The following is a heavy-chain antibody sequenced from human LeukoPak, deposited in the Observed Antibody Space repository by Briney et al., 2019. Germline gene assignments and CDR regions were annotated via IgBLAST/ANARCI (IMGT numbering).Heavy chain of an antibody. J-gene: IGHJ3*02. CDR3: AKDPNGDYVGAFDS. D-gene: IGHD4-17*01. Sequence: EGSLRLSCAASGFTFSSYAMSWVRQAPGKGLEWVSGIHGNGETTYYADSVKGRFTISRDNSRELLYLQMNSLRVEDTAVYYCAKDPNGDYVGAFDSWGQGTMDTVSS. CDR2: IHGNGETT. V-gene: IGHV3-23*01. CDR1: GFTFSSYA.